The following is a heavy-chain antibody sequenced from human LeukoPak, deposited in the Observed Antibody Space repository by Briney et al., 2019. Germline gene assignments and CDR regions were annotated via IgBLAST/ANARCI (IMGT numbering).Heavy chain of an antibody. CDR1: GFTLSSYA. V-gene: IGHV3-30*04. D-gene: IGHD1-26*01. Sequence: GGSLRLSCAASGFTLSSYAMHWVRQAPGKGLEWVAVISYDGSNKYYADSVKGRFTISRDNSKNTLYLQMNSLRAEDTAVYYCARGCSGSYYGGVDYWGQGTLVTVSS. CDR3: ARGCSGSYYGGVDY. CDR2: ISYDGSNK. J-gene: IGHJ4*02.